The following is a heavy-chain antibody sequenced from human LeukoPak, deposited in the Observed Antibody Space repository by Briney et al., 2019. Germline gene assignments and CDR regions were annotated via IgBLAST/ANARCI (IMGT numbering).Heavy chain of an antibody. CDR1: GFPFSSFE. V-gene: IGHV3-21*01. Sequence: PGGSLRLSCAASGFPFSSFEMNWVRQAPGKGLEWVSSISKSSTYIYYTDSVKGRFTISRDNAKNSLYLQMNSLRAEDTAVYYCARDLFDLYTWGSYGSFDIWGQGTMVTVSS. CDR3: ARDLFDLYTWGSYGSFDI. J-gene: IGHJ3*02. D-gene: IGHD3-16*01. CDR2: ISKSSTYI.